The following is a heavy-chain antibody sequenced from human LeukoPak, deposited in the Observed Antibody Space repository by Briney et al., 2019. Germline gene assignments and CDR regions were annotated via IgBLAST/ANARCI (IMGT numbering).Heavy chain of an antibody. Sequence: ASVKVSCKASGYTFTSYGISWVRQAPGQGLEWMGWISAYNGNTNYAQKLQGRATMTTDTSTSTAYMELRSLRSDDTAVYYCARYYYDSSGYSVRDYWGQGTLVTVSS. CDR1: GYTFTSYG. CDR3: ARYYYDSSGYSVRDY. D-gene: IGHD3-22*01. CDR2: ISAYNGNT. J-gene: IGHJ4*02. V-gene: IGHV1-18*01.